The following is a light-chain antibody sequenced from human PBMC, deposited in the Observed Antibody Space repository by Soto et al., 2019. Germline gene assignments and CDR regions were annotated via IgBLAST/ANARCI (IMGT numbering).Light chain of an antibody. J-gene: IGKJ1*01. V-gene: IGKV1-5*03. CDR3: QQYSA. CDR2: KAS. Sequence: DIQMTQSPSTLSASVGDRVSITCRASRSISSWLAWYQQKPGKAPKLLIYKASSLESGVPSRFSGSGSGTEFTLTISSLQPDDFATYYCQQYSAFGQGTKVDIK. CDR1: RSISSW.